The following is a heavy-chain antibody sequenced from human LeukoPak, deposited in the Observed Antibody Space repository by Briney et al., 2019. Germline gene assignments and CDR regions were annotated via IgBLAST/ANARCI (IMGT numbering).Heavy chain of an antibody. CDR2: ISSSSSYI. J-gene: IGHJ3*02. CDR1: GFTFSSYS. Sequence: GALRLSCAASGFTFSSYSMNWVRQAPGKGLEWVSSISSSSSYIYYADSVKGRFTISRDNVKNSLYLQMNSLRAEDTAVYYCARGGSYLSAFDIWGQGTMVTVSS. V-gene: IGHV3-21*04. CDR3: ARGGSYLSAFDI. D-gene: IGHD1-26*01.